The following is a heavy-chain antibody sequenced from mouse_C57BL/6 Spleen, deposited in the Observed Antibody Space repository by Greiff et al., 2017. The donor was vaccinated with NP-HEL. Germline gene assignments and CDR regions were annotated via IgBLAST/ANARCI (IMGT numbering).Heavy chain of an antibody. V-gene: IGHV1-50*01. CDR1: GYTFTSYW. J-gene: IGHJ2*01. Sequence: QVQLQQPGAELVKPGASVKLSCKASGYTFTSYWMQWVKQRPGQGLEWIGEIDPSDSYTNYNQKFKGKATLTVDTSSSTAYMQLSSLTSEDSAVYYCARDDGYHYFDYWGQGTTLTVSS. CDR3: ARDDGYHYFDY. CDR2: IDPSDSYT. D-gene: IGHD2-3*01.